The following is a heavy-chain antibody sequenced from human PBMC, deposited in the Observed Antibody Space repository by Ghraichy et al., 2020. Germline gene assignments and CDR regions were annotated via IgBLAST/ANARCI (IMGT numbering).Heavy chain of an antibody. Sequence: GGSLRLSCAASGFTFSSYAMSWVRQAPGKGLEWFSSITSNGGETFYTDAVKGRFTISRDNSRNPLYLQMNSLRVEDTAVYYCAKGGTDSCDSASDCWGQGTLVTVSS. CDR1: GFTFSSYA. D-gene: IGHD2-2*02. V-gene: IGHV3-23*01. CDR3: AKGGTDSCDSASDC. J-gene: IGHJ4*02. CDR2: ITSNGGET.